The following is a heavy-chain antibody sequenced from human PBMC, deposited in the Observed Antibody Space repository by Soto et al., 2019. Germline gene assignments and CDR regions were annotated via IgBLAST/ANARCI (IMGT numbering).Heavy chain of an antibody. CDR3: TTQNCSGGSCYSGYYYYGLDV. V-gene: IGHV3-15*07. CDR2: IKSKTDGGTA. D-gene: IGHD2-15*01. CDR1: GFTFSNAW. J-gene: IGHJ6*02. Sequence: EVQLVESGGGLVKPGGSLRLSCAASGFTFSNAWMNWVRQAPGKGLEWVGRIKSKTDGGTADYAAPVKGRFTISRDDSKNTLYLKMDSLITEDTAVYYCTTQNCSGGSCYSGYYYYGLDVWGQGTTVSVSS.